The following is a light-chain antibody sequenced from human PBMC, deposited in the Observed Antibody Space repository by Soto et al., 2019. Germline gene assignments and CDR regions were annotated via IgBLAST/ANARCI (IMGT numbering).Light chain of an antibody. CDR1: QSVRNN. V-gene: IGKV3-11*01. CDR3: QKRSNWPS. Sequence: EIVLTQYPATLSLSPGERSTLSCRASQSVRNNLAWCQQKPGQPPRLLIYDASYRATDITARFSGSGSGTDFNLTINSIESEDFEIYHCQKRSNWPSVGPVTRLEIK. CDR2: DAS. J-gene: IGKJ5*01.